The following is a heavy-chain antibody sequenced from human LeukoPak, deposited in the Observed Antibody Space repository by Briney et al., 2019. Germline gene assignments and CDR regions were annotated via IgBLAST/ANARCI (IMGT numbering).Heavy chain of an antibody. Sequence: GGSLRLSCAASGFTFSSYAMSWVRQAPGKGLEWVSAISGSGGSTYYADSVKGRFTISRDNSKNTLYLQMNSLIAEDTAVYYCAKDLAYCGGDCYSEPHYWGQGTLVTVSS. V-gene: IGHV3-23*01. CDR3: AKDLAYCGGDCYSEPHY. D-gene: IGHD2-21*02. J-gene: IGHJ4*02. CDR1: GFTFSSYA. CDR2: ISGSGGST.